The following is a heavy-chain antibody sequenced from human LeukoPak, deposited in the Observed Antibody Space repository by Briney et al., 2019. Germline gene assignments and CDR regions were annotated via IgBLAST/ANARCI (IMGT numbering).Heavy chain of an antibody. J-gene: IGHJ5*02. CDR3: ARGILAIGHSSSWYGDWFDP. Sequence: SETLSLTCTVSGGSISSSSYYWGWIRQPPGKGLEWIGSIYYSGSTYYNPSLKSRVTISVDTSKNQFSLKLSSVTAADTAVYYCARGILAIGHSSSWYGDWFDPWGQGTLVTVSS. CDR1: GGSISSSSYY. CDR2: IYYSGST. V-gene: IGHV4-39*07. D-gene: IGHD6-13*01.